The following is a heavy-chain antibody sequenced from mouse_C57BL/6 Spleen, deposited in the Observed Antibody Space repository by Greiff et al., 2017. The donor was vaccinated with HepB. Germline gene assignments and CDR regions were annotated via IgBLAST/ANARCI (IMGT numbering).Heavy chain of an antibody. CDR3: ASEAY. CDR1: GYTFTSYW. V-gene: IGHV1-69*01. Sequence: QVQLKQPGAELVMPGASVKLSCKASGYTFTSYWMHWVKQRPGQGLVWIGEIDPSDSYTNYNQKFKGKSTLTVDKSSSTAYMQLSSLTSEDSAVYYCASEAYWGQGTLVTVSA. J-gene: IGHJ3*01. CDR2: IDPSDSYT.